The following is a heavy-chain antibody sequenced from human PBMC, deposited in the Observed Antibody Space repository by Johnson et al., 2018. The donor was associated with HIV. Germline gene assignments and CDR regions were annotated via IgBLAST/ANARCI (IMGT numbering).Heavy chain of an antibody. CDR2: IRHDGSNK. D-gene: IGHD3-10*01. J-gene: IGHJ3*02. CDR1: GFTFSSYG. V-gene: IGHV3-30*02. CDR3: AKGHPYYYGSGSYYNGDAFDI. Sequence: QVQLVESGGGLVQPGGSLRLSCAASGFTFSSYGMHWVRQAPGKGLEWVAFIRHDGSNKYYADSVKGRFTISRDNSKNTLYLQMDSLRAEDTAVYYCAKGHPYYYGSGSYYNGDAFDIWGQGTMVTVSS.